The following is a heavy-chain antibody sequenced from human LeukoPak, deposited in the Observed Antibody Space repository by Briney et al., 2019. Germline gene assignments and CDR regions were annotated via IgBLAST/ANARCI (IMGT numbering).Heavy chain of an antibody. Sequence: GGSLRLSRAASGFTFSSYGMLWVRQAPGKGLEWVAVIWYDGSNKYYADSVKGRFTISRDNSKNTLYLQMNSLRAEDTAVYYCAKDDKYYDSSGYSDYWGQGTLVTVSS. D-gene: IGHD3-22*01. CDR2: IWYDGSNK. J-gene: IGHJ4*02. CDR3: AKDDKYYDSSGYSDY. CDR1: GFTFSSYG. V-gene: IGHV3-33*06.